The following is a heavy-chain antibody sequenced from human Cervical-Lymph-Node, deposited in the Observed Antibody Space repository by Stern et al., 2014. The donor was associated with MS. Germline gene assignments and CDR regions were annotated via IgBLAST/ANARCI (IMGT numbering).Heavy chain of an antibody. V-gene: IGHV1-69*01. D-gene: IGHD5/OR15-5a*01. CDR1: GGTFSIYA. CDR2: IIPMFGTA. Sequence: QLVQSGAEGMKPGSSVKVSCKASGGTFSIYAVSWVRQAPGQGLEWMAGIIPMFGTANYPEKMEGRVTITANESTSTTHMELSNLRSDDAAIYFCVRSNYDGGNSVYHYSMDVWGQGTTVIVSS. J-gene: IGHJ6*02. CDR3: VRSNYDGGNSVYHYSMDV.